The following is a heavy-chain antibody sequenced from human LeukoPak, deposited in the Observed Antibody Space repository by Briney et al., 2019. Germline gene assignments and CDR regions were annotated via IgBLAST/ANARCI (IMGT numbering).Heavy chain of an antibody. Sequence: SETLSLTCTVSGGSISSYYWSWIRQPPGKGLEWIGYIYYSGSTNYNPSRKSRVTISVNTSKNQFSLKLSSVTAADTAVYYCARGIQDDYGYNWNLFDYWGQGTLVTVSS. CDR3: ARGIQDDYGYNWNLFDY. CDR1: GGSISSYY. CDR2: IYYSGST. D-gene: IGHD1-7*01. V-gene: IGHV4-59*01. J-gene: IGHJ4*02.